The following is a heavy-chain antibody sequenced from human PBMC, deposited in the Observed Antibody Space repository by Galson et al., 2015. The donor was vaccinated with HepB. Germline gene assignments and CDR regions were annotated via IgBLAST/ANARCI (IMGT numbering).Heavy chain of an antibody. Sequence: SLRLSCAASGFTFSNNRMHWVRQAPGMGLVWVSHIYADGSSTHYADSVKGRFTISRDNAKNTLYLQMNSLRADDTAVYYCARGRGSSGFYYDYWGQGSLVTVSS. J-gene: IGHJ4*02. CDR3: ARGRGSSGFYYDY. CDR1: GFTFSNNR. V-gene: IGHV3-74*01. CDR2: IYADGSST. D-gene: IGHD3-22*01.